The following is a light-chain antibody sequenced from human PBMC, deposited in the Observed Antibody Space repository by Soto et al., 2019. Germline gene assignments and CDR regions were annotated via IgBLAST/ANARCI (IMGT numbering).Light chain of an antibody. Sequence: EIVLTQSPGTLSLSPGERATLSCRASQSVSSYLAWYQQKPGQAPRLLIYDAYNRATGIPPRFSGSGSGTDFTLTISRLEPEDFAVYYCQQYGSSGTFGQGTKVDIK. CDR2: DAY. CDR3: QQYGSSGT. V-gene: IGKV3-20*01. J-gene: IGKJ1*01. CDR1: QSVSSY.